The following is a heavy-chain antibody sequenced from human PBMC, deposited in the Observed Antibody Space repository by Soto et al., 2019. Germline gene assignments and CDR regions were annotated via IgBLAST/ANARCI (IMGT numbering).Heavy chain of an antibody. CDR1: GGSISNYY. J-gene: IGHJ4*02. CDR3: ATHYLEYCSGGPWPYYFDY. D-gene: IGHD2-15*01. Sequence: PSETLSLTCTVSGGSISNYYWSWIRQPPGKGLEWIAYIFYDGDTNYNPSLKSRVTMSVDTSNNQFSLELSSVTAADTAVYYCATHYLEYCSGGPWPYYFDYSGKGNLVTVAS. CDR2: IFYDGDT. V-gene: IGHV4-59*08.